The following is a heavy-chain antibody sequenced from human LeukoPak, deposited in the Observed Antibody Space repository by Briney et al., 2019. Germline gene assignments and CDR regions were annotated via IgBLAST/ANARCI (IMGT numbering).Heavy chain of an antibody. CDR1: GFTFSDYY. J-gene: IGHJ4*02. CDR3: ASADWNHGALDY. CDR2: ISGSSTAM. D-gene: IGHD1-14*01. V-gene: IGHV3-11*01. Sequence: PGGSLRLSCSASGFTFSDYYMSWIRQAPGRGLEWLSDISGSSTAMYYADSVKGRFTISRDNAKNSLYLQMDSLRVEDTAVYYCASADWNHGALDYWGQGTLVTVSS.